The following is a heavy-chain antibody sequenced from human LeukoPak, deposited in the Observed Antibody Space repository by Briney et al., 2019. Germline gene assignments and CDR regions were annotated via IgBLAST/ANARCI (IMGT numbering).Heavy chain of an antibody. Sequence: SVKVSCKASGGTFSSYAISWVRQAPGQGLEWMGGIIPIFGTANYAQKFQGRVTITTDESTSTAYMELSSLRSEDTAVYYCARDLYYDFWSGPNNWFDPWGQGTLVTVSS. CDR2: IIPIFGTA. D-gene: IGHD3-3*01. CDR3: ARDLYYDFWSGPNNWFDP. V-gene: IGHV1-69*05. CDR1: GGTFSSYA. J-gene: IGHJ5*02.